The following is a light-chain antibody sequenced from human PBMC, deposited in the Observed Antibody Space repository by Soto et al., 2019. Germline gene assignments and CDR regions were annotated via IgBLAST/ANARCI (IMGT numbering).Light chain of an antibody. J-gene: IGKJ5*01. CDR1: QSVSSNY. Sequence: EIVWTQSPGTLSLSPGERATLSCRASQSVSSNYLAWYQQKPGRAPRLLIYGASSRDTGIPDRFSGSGSGTDFTLTISRLEPEDFAVYYCQQYGGSPITFGQGTRLEIK. CDR3: QQYGGSPIT. CDR2: GAS. V-gene: IGKV3-20*01.